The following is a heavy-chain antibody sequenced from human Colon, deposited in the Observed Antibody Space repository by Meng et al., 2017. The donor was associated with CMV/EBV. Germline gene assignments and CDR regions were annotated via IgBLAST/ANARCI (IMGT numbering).Heavy chain of an antibody. D-gene: IGHD2-2*02. V-gene: IGHV1-2*02. CDR1: GYTFTGYY. J-gene: IGHJ5*02. CDR3: ARNAYCSSTSCYTEWFDP. Sequence: ASVKVSCKASGYTFTGYYMHWVRQAPGQGLEWMGWINPNSGGPNYAQKFQGRVTMTRDTSISTAYMELSRLRSDDTAVYYCARNAYCSSTSCYTEWFDPWGQGTLVTVSS. CDR2: INPNSGGP.